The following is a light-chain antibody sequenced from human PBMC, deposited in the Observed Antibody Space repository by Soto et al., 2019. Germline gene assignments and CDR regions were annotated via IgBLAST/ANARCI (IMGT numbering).Light chain of an antibody. CDR1: QGVTTN. CDR2: DVS. Sequence: EIVMTQSPASLSVSPGERVTLSCRAGQGVTTNFAWYQQKSVQSPRLLIYDVSTRATGVPARFSGTGSETDFTLTISGLQSEDSAVYFCQQYNNWPFSFGQGTRLEIK. J-gene: IGKJ5*01. CDR3: QQYNNWPFS. V-gene: IGKV3-15*01.